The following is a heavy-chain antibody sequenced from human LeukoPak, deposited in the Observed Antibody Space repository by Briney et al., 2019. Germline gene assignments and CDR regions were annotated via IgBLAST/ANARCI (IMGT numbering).Heavy chain of an antibody. CDR1: GFSLSRYW. J-gene: IGHJ6*03. V-gene: IGHV3-74*01. CDR3: TRGGFDHNMDV. D-gene: IGHD3-9*01. CDR2: IDNDGTDT. Sequence: PGGSLRLSYAASGFSLSRYWMHWVRQAPGTGLVWVSYIDNDGTDTNYADSVRGRFTVSRDNAKNTLYLQMNGLRAEDTAVYYCTRGGFDHNMDVWGKGTTVT.